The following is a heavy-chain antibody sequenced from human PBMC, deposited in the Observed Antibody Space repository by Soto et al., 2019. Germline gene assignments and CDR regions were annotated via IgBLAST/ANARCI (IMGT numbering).Heavy chain of an antibody. CDR2: IYYSGST. Sequence: PSETLSLTCTVSGGSISSSSYYWGWIRQPPGKGLEWIGSIYYSGSTYYNPSLKSRVTISVDTSKNQFSLKLSSVTAADTAVYYCARRWGGYSGYDSRNDYWXQGTLVTVSS. CDR3: ARRWGGYSGYDSRNDY. J-gene: IGHJ4*02. D-gene: IGHD5-12*01. V-gene: IGHV4-39*01. CDR1: GGSISSSSYY.